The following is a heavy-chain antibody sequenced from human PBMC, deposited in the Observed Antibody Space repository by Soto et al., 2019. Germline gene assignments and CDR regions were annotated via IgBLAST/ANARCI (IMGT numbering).Heavy chain of an antibody. Sequence: ASVKVSYKASGGTVSSYAISWVRQAPGQGLEWMGGIIPIFGTANYAQKFQGRVTITADESTSTAYMELSSLRSEDTAVYYCATRIADRPHLSDYGTDVWGEGTTVTVSP. J-gene: IGHJ6*04. CDR2: IIPIFGTA. V-gene: IGHV1-69*13. CDR3: ATRIADRPHLSDYGTDV. D-gene: IGHD6-6*01. CDR1: GGTVSSYA.